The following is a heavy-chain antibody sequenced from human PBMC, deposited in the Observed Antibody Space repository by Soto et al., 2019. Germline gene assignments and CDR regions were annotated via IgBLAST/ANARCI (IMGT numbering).Heavy chain of an antibody. CDR3: ARNEYDSSAYYGSYFYGMDV. CDR1: GFTFITYG. Sequence: QVQLVESGGGVVQPGTSLRLSCAASGFTFITYGIHWVRQAPGEGLEWVAVISYDGSDKYYADSVKGRFTISRDNSKNTLYLQMNSLRAEDTAVYYCARNEYDSSAYYGSYFYGMDVWGQGSTVTVSS. CDR2: ISYDGSDK. D-gene: IGHD3-22*01. J-gene: IGHJ6*02. V-gene: IGHV3-30-3*01.